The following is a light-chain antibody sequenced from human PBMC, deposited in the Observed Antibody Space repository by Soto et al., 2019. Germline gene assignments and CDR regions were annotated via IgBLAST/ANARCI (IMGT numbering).Light chain of an antibody. CDR3: QQYNNWPPVT. J-gene: IGKJ3*01. V-gene: IGKV3-15*01. CDR1: QSVSTY. CDR2: GAS. Sequence: EIVLTQSPGTLSLSPGERATLSCRASQSVSTYLAWYQRKPGQAPRLLIYGASTRATGIPARFSGSGSGTEFTLTISSLQSEDFAVYFCQQYNNWPPVTFGPGTKVDIK.